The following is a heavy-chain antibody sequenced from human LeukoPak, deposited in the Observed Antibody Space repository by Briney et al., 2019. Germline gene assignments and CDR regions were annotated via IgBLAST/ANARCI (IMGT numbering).Heavy chain of an antibody. V-gene: IGHV3-48*03. D-gene: IGHD3-22*01. Sequence: GGSLRLSCAASGFTFSSYEMNWVRQAPGKGLEWVSYISSSGSTIYYADSVKGRFTISRDNAKNSLYLQMNSLRAEDTAVYYRARGHMIVTDWGQGTLVTVSS. CDR1: GFTFSSYE. CDR3: ARGHMIVTD. J-gene: IGHJ4*02. CDR2: ISSSGSTI.